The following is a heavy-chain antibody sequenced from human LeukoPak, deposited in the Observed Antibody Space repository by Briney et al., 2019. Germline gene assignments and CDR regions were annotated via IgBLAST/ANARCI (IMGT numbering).Heavy chain of an antibody. CDR2: ISGSGGST. J-gene: IGHJ4*02. Sequence: GGSLRLSCAVSGFTFSSYAMSGVRQAPGKGLEWVSAISGSGGSTYYADSVKGRFTISRDNSKNTLYLQMNSLRADDTALYYCATLTGPRTFDYWGQGTLVPVSS. D-gene: IGHD1-20*01. CDR1: GFTFSSYA. V-gene: IGHV3-23*01. CDR3: ATLTGPRTFDY.